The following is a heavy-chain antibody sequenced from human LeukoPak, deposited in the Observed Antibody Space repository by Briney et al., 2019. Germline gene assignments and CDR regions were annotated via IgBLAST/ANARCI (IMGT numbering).Heavy chain of an antibody. Sequence: GGSLRLSCAASGFTFSSYAMHWVRQAPGKGLEWVAVISYDGSNKYYADSVKGRFTISRDNSKNTLYLQMNSLRAEDTAVYYCARSRIFYDSSGYYYFDYWGQGTLVTVSS. J-gene: IGHJ4*02. D-gene: IGHD3-22*01. CDR2: ISYDGSNK. CDR3: ARSRIFYDSSGYYYFDY. V-gene: IGHV3-30-3*01. CDR1: GFTFSSYA.